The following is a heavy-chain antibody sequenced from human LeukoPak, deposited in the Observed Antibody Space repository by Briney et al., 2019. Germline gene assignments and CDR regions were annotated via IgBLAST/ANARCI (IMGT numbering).Heavy chain of an antibody. D-gene: IGHD3-10*01. CDR1: GGSFSGYY. J-gene: IGHJ4*02. CDR3: ARGSRWSGEKVGYFDR. Sequence: SETLSLTCVVYGGSFSGYYWGWIRQPPGKGLEWIGDINPSGITNYNQSLKSRVTISADTPKNQFSLRLSSVTAADTAVYYCARGSRWSGEKVGYFDRWGQGNLVTVSS. V-gene: IGHV4-34*01. CDR2: INPSGIT.